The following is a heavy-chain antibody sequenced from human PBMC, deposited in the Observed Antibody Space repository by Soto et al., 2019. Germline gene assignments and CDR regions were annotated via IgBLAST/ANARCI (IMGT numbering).Heavy chain of an antibody. D-gene: IGHD3-9*01. V-gene: IGHV3-30-3*01. Sequence: SLRLSCAACGFTFSSYAMHWVRQAPGKGLEWVAVISYDGSNKYYADSVKGRFTISRDNSKNTLYLQMNSLRAEDTAVYYCAGEIPGGGAIEDILTGYLPNYYYYGMDGWRQGTTLTASA. CDR1: GFTFSSYA. CDR3: AGEIPGGGAIEDILTGYLPNYYYYGMDG. J-gene: IGHJ6*01. CDR2: ISYDGSNK.